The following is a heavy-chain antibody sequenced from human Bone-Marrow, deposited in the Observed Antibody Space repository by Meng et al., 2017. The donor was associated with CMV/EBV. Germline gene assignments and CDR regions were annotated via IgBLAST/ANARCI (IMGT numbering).Heavy chain of an antibody. CDR1: GFTFSSYD. D-gene: IGHD4-11*01. CDR2: MGTAGDT. J-gene: IGHJ2*01. CDR3: ARAFGSNYADWYFDL. V-gene: IGHV3-13*01. Sequence: ASGFTFSSYDMHWVSQDTGKGLEWVSAMGTAGDTYYPGSVKGRFTISRENAKNSLYLQMNSLRAGDTAVYYCARAFGSNYADWYFDLWGRGTLVTVSS.